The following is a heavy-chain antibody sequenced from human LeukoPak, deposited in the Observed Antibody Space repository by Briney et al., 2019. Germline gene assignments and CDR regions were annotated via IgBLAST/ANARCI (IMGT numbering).Heavy chain of an antibody. J-gene: IGHJ4*02. Sequence: PGGSLRLSCAASGFTFSSYAMSWVRQAPGKGLEWVSGISGSGISTYYADSVKGRFTISRDNSKNTLYLQMNSLSADDTAVYYCYDSSGRPFDYWGPGTLVTVSS. D-gene: IGHD3-22*01. CDR2: ISGSGIST. CDR1: GFTFSSYA. V-gene: IGHV3-23*01. CDR3: YDSSGRPFDY.